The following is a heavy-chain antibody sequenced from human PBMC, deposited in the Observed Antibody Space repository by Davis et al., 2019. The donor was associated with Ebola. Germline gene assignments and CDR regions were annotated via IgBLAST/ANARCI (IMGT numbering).Heavy chain of an antibody. Sequence: ASVKVSCKASGYTFTGYYMHWVRQAPGQGLEWMGWINPNSGGTNYAQKFQGRVTMTRDTSISTAYMELSRLRSDDTAVYYCARAGGVATIYYYYGMDVWGQGTTVTVSS. CDR3: ARAGGVATIYYYYGMDV. CDR1: GYTFTGYY. D-gene: IGHD5-12*01. V-gene: IGHV1-2*02. CDR2: INPNSGGT. J-gene: IGHJ6*02.